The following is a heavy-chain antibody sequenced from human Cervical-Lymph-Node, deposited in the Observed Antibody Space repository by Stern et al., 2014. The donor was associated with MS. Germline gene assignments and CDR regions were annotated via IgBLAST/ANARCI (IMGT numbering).Heavy chain of an antibody. Sequence: VQLEESGAEVREPGSSVTVSCRASRGTFSSYTITWVRQAPGQGLEWVGRITPILGITNYAQNFQGRVTITADKSSGTAYLDLNSLRSEDTAVYFCARNRGSYRHAEFDFWGQGTLVSVSS. CDR3: ARNRGSYRHAEFDF. CDR1: RGTFSSYT. D-gene: IGHD1-26*01. CDR2: ITPILGIT. J-gene: IGHJ4*02. V-gene: IGHV1-69*02.